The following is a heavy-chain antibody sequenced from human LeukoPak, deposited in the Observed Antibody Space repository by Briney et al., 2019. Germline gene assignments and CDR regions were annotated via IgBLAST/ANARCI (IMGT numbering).Heavy chain of an antibody. V-gene: IGHV4-28*03. D-gene: IGHD3-10*01. CDR1: GYSISTNHW. CDR2: IFYAGST. CDR3: ARDVVFYYGSRRDPK. J-gene: IGHJ4*02. Sequence: SDTLSLTCAVSGYSISTNHWWGWIRQPPGKGLEWIGYIFYAGSTYYNPSLKSRVTMSVDTSKNQFSLRLTSVTAADTAVYYCARDVVFYYGSRRDPKWGQGTLVTVSS.